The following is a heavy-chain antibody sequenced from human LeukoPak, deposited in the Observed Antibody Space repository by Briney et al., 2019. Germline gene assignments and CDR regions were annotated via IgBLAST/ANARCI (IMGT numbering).Heavy chain of an antibody. CDR2: IYYSGST. J-gene: IGHJ3*02. CDR3: ARSFRSETFDI. Sequence: PSETLSLTCTVSGGSISSYYWSWIRQPPGKGLEWIGYIYYSGSTNYNPSLKSRVTISVDTSKNQFSLKLSSVTAAGTAVYYCARSFRSETFDIWGQGTMVTVSS. V-gene: IGHV4-59*01. CDR1: GGSISSYY.